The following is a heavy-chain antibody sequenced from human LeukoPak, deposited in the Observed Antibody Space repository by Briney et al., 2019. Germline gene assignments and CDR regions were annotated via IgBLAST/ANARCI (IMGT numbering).Heavy chain of an antibody. J-gene: IGHJ4*02. Sequence: MTSGTLSLTCAVSGGSISSSNWWSWVRQPPEKGLEWIGEIFHSGGTNYNPSLKSRVTISVDTSKNQFSLKLSSVTAADTAVYYCASSLQGIQLWEYYFDYWGQGTLVTVSS. D-gene: IGHD5-18*01. V-gene: IGHV4-4*02. CDR3: ASSLQGIQLWEYYFDY. CDR1: GGSISSSNW. CDR2: IFHSGGT.